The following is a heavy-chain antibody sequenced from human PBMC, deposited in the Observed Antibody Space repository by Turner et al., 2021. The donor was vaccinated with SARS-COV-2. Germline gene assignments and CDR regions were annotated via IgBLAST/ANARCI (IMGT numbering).Heavy chain of an antibody. CDR1: GFTFSRYG. V-gene: IGHV3-33*06. CDR2: IWYDGSNK. J-gene: IGHJ4*02. D-gene: IGHD6-19*01. CDR3: AKAGFGYSSGWGYFDY. Sequence: QVQLVESAGGVVHPGRSLRLSFAASGFTFSRYGMHWVRQAPGKGLEWVAVIWYDGSNKYYADSVKGRFTISRDNSKNTLYLQMNSLRAEDTAVYYCAKAGFGYSSGWGYFDYWGQGTLVTVSS.